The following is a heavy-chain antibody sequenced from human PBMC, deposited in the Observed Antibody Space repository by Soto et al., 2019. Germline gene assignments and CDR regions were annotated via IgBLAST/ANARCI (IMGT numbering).Heavy chain of an antibody. CDR1: RGSIRSGTNY. D-gene: IGHD6-25*01. Sequence: QLQLQESGPGLAKPSETLSLTCTVSRGSIRSGTNYWAWIRQPPGKGLEWIANIYYSGSTFYNPSLKRRVTISLDTSQNPFSLNLRSVTAGDTAVYYCARHEAGWYFDSWGQGTLVTVS. J-gene: IGHJ4*02. CDR2: IYYSGST. CDR3: ARHEAGWYFDS. V-gene: IGHV4-39*01.